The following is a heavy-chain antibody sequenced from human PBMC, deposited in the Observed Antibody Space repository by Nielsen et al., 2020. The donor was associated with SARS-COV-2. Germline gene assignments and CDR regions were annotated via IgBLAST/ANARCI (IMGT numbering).Heavy chain of an antibody. J-gene: IGHJ6*02. Sequence: ASVKVSCKASGYTFTSYGISWVRQAPGQGLEWMGWISAYNGNTNYAQKLQGRVTMTTDTSTSTAYMELRSLRSDDTAVYYCARDRPHIVATIPYYYYYGMDVWGQGTTVTVSS. D-gene: IGHD5-12*01. CDR1: GYTFTSYG. CDR2: ISAYNGNT. V-gene: IGHV1-18*01. CDR3: ARDRPHIVATIPYYYYYGMDV.